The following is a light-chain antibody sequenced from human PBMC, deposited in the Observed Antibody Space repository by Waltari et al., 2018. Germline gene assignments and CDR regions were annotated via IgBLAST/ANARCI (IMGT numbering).Light chain of an antibody. CDR2: DAS. CDR1: QSIDIY. V-gene: IGKV3-11*01. CDR3: QQRSRWPLT. Sequence: EIVLTPSPATLSLSPGESATLSCRASQSIDIYLAWYQQRPGQAPRLLISDASYRATGIPARCRGSGSGTDFTLTISSLEPEDFAVYSCQQRSRWPLTFGGGTKVEL. J-gene: IGKJ4*01.